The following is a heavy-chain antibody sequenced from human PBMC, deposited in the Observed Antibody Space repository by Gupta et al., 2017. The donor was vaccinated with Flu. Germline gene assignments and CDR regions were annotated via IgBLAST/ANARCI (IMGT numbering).Heavy chain of an antibody. V-gene: IGHV4-31*03. CDR3: ARDIDAIDY. D-gene: IGHD2-15*01. Sequence: QVQLQESGPGLVKPSQTLSLTCTVSGGAISGSNYYWSWIRQHPGRGLEWIGYIYYSGSSYYNPSLKSRVTLSVDTSKNQFSLKVNSVTAAGTAVYYCARDIDAIDYWGQGTLVTVSS. J-gene: IGHJ4*02. CDR2: IYYSGSS. CDR1: GGAISGSNYY.